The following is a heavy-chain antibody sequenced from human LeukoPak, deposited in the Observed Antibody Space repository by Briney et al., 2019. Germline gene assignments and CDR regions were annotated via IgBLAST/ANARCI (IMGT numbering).Heavy chain of an antibody. Sequence: SETLSLTCTVSGGSISGTYYWSWIRQPPGKGLEWIGYIYYTGTSDSNPSLKSRVTISLDTSKNQFSLNLSSVTAADTAVYYCARRWVYDKRAFDAWGQGTMVTVSS. J-gene: IGHJ3*01. V-gene: IGHV4-59*08. CDR2: IYYTGTS. D-gene: IGHD3-16*01. CDR3: ARRWVYDKRAFDA. CDR1: GGSISGTYY.